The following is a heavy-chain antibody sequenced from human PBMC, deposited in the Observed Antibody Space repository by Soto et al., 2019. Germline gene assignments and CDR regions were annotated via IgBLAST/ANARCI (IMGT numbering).Heavy chain of an antibody. CDR1: GLTFSAYG. V-gene: IGHV3-23*01. Sequence: GGSLRLSCVVSGLTFSAYGMSWVRQAPGKGLEWVSGISGSGENTYYPDSVKGRLTISRDNSKNTLYLQMNSLTTEDTAVYYYAKDPNGPEYWGQGTLDIGSS. CDR2: ISGSGENT. D-gene: IGHD2-8*01. J-gene: IGHJ4*01. CDR3: AKDPNGPEY.